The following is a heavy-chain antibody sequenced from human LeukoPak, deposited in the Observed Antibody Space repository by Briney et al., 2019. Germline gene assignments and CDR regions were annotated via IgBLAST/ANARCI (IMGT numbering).Heavy chain of an antibody. CDR1: W. V-gene: IGHV3-7*03. CDR2: INPDGSEK. D-gene: IGHD1-26*01. CDR3: ARDRAYSAFDY. J-gene: IGHJ4*02. Sequence: WMXWVRQAPGRGLERVAIINPDGSEKYYLESLKGRITISRDNAENSVHLQMNSLKAEDTAIYYCARDRAYSAFDYWGQGTLVTVSS.